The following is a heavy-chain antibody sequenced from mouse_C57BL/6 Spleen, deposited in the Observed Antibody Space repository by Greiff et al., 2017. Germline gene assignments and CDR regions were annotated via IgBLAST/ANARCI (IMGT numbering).Heavy chain of an antibody. J-gene: IGHJ4*01. CDR3: APPLYDGYPLGAMDY. Sequence: QVQLQQSGAELARPGVSVKLSCKASGYTFTSYGISWVKQRTGQGLEWIGEIYPRSGNTYYNEKFKGKATLTADKSSSTAYMGLRSLTSEDSAVYFCAPPLYDGYPLGAMDYWGQGTSVTVSS. CDR1: GYTFTSYG. V-gene: IGHV1-81*01. D-gene: IGHD2-3*01. CDR2: IYPRSGNT.